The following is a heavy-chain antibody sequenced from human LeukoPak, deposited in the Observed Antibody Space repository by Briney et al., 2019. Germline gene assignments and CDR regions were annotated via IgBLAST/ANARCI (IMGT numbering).Heavy chain of an antibody. CDR1: DDSITIYY. J-gene: IGHJ3*02. V-gene: IGHV4-38-2*02. D-gene: IGHD3-10*01. CDR3: ARVFRAGGFGAFDI. CDR2: IYHSGST. Sequence: SETLSLTCTVSDDSITIYYWSWIRQPPGKGLEWIGSIYHSGSTYYNPSLKSRVTISVDTSKNQFSLKLSSVTAADTAVYYCARVFRAGGFGAFDIWGQGTMVTVSS.